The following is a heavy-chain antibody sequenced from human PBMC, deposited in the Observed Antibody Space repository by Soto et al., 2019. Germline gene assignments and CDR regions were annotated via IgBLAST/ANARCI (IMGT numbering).Heavy chain of an antibody. CDR3: ARQRITGTTGPEAFDI. CDR1: GGSISSSSYY. Sequence: QLQLQESGPGLVKPSETLSLTCTVSGGSISSSSYYWGWIRQPPGKGLEWIGSIYYSGSTYYNPSLKSRVTISVDTSKNQFSLKLSSVTAADTAVYYCARQRITGTTGPEAFDIWGQGTMVTVSS. J-gene: IGHJ3*02. CDR2: IYYSGST. D-gene: IGHD1-20*01. V-gene: IGHV4-39*01.